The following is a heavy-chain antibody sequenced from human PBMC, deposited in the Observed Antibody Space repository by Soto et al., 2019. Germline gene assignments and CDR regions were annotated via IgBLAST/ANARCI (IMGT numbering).Heavy chain of an antibody. D-gene: IGHD3-16*01. CDR3: ATVLKYGTLDH. V-gene: IGHV3-30*03. J-gene: IGHJ4*02. Sequence: QVQVVESGGGVVQPGRSLRLSCAASGFNFSNYNMHWVRQAPGKGLECVAIISHDGSKQYSAGSVKGRFTISRDNAKNILFLQMDSLRAEDTAVYHCATVLKYGTLDHWGQGTLVRVSS. CDR2: ISHDGSKQ. CDR1: GFNFSNYN.